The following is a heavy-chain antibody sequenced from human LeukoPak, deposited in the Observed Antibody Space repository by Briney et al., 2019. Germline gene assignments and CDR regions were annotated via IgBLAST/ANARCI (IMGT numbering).Heavy chain of an antibody. V-gene: IGHV3-33*03. CDR1: GFTFSDYG. D-gene: IGHD3/OR15-3a*01. CDR3: TRVGTAGTWTGH. CDR2: IWSGGYIA. J-gene: IGHJ4*02. Sequence: PGGSLRLSCAASGFTFSDYGMQWVRQAPGKGLECLSVIWSGGYIADYAESVRGRFTISRDDSKSTVYLQMNSLRDEDTAMYFCTRVGTAGTWTGHWGQGTLVTVSS.